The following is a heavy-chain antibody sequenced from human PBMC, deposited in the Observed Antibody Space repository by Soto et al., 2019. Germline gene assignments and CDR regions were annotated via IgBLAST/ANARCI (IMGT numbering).Heavy chain of an antibody. CDR3: AKRGLTKTYYFDN. J-gene: IGHJ4*02. CDR1: GFTFSSFA. D-gene: IGHD2-8*01. Sequence: EVQLLESGGGLVQPGGSLRLSCAASGFTFSSFAMSWVRRAPGKGLEWVSTIGTTSTNTYYADSVKGRLTISRDTSKNTLYLQMNNLRAEDTALYYCAKRGLTKTYYFDNWGQGTLVTVSS. CDR2: IGTTSTNT. V-gene: IGHV3-23*05.